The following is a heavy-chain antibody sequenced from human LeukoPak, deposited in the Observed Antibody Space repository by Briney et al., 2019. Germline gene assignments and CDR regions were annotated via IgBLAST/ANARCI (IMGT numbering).Heavy chain of an antibody. Sequence: ASVKVSCKASGYTFTSYAMNWVRQAPGQGLEWMGWINTYTGNPTYAQGFTGRFVFSLDTSVSTAYLQISSLKAEDTAVYYCARGSRGYSYAENDYWGQGTLVTVSS. V-gene: IGHV7-4-1*02. CDR2: INTYTGNP. J-gene: IGHJ4*02. CDR3: ARGSRGYSYAENDY. CDR1: GYTFTSYA. D-gene: IGHD5-18*01.